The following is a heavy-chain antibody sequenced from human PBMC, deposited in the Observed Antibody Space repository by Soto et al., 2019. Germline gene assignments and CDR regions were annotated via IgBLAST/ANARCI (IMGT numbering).Heavy chain of an antibody. CDR2: IRSKVNNYAT. Sequence: GGSLRLSCAASGFTFSGSAIHWVRQASGKGLEWIGRIRSKVNNYATAYAASVKGRFTISRDESKNRTYLQLNSLKTEDTAVYYCTRREDTVTADYYYYMDVWGLGTTVTVSS. V-gene: IGHV3-73*01. J-gene: IGHJ6*03. CDR1: GFTFSGSA. CDR3: TRREDTVTADYYYYMDV. D-gene: IGHD4-17*01.